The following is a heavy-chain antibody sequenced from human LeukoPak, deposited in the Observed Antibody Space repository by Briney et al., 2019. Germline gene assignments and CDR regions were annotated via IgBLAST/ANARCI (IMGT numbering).Heavy chain of an antibody. CDR3: ARDRGSVGTKSDWFDP. CDR1: GGSISSSSYY. CDR2: IYYSGST. V-gene: IGHV4-39*07. D-gene: IGHD1-14*01. Sequence: SETLSLTCTVSGGSISSSSYYWGWIRQPSGKGLEWIGSIYYSGSTYYNPSLKSRVTISVDTSKNQFSLKLSSVTAADTAVYYCARDRGSVGTKSDWFDPWGQGTLVTVSS. J-gene: IGHJ5*02.